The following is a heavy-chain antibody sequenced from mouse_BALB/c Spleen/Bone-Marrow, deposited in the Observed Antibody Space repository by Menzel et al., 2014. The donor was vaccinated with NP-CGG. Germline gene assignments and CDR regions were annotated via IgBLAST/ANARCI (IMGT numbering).Heavy chain of an antibody. J-gene: IGHJ2*01. CDR1: GFTFSSFA. Sequence: DVKLVESGGGLVQPGGSRKLSCAASGFTFSSFAMHWIRQAPEKGLEWVAFISSGSNIIHYADTVKGRFTISRDNPKNTLFLQMTSLRSEDTAMYYCGRGDYWGQGTTLTVSS. CDR3: GRGDY. V-gene: IGHV5-17*02. CDR2: ISSGSNII.